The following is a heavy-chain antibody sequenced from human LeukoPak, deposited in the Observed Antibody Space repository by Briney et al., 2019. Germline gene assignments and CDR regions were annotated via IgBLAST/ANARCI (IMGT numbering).Heavy chain of an antibody. D-gene: IGHD6-19*01. V-gene: IGHV3-7*01. Sequence: GGSLRLSCAASGFTFSSYWMTWVRQAPGRGLEWVATIKQDGSERYYVDSVKGRFSISRDNARNSLYLQMNSPRAEDTAVYYCAREYSSDWPTRFDYWGQGTLVTVSS. CDR2: IKQDGSER. J-gene: IGHJ4*02. CDR1: GFTFSSYW. CDR3: AREYSSDWPTRFDY.